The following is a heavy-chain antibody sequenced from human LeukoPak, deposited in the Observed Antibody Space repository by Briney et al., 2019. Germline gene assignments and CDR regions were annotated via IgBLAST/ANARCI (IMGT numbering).Heavy chain of an antibody. V-gene: IGHV3-15*01. J-gene: IGHJ4*02. Sequence: GGSLRLSCAASGFTFSNAWMSWVRQAPGKGLEWVGRIKSNTDGGTTDYAAPVKGRFTLSRDDSKNTLYMQMNSLKTEDTAVYYCTTDRRTIYWGQGTLVTVSS. CDR3: TTDRRTIY. CDR2: IKSNTDGGTT. D-gene: IGHD3-3*01. CDR1: GFTFSNAW.